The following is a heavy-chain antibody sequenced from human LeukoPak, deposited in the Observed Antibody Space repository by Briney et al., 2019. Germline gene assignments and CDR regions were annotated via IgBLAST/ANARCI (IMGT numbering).Heavy chain of an antibody. Sequence: GESLKIPCQGSGYSFTSCWIGWVRQMPGKGLEWMGIIYPGDSDTRKSPAFQGQVTISADKSISTAYLQWSSLKASDTAMYYCARIAWYYDSSGNYGPDAFDIWGQGTMVTVSS. V-gene: IGHV5-51*01. CDR2: IYPGDSDT. CDR1: GYSFTSCW. CDR3: ARIAWYYDSSGNYGPDAFDI. J-gene: IGHJ3*02. D-gene: IGHD3-22*01.